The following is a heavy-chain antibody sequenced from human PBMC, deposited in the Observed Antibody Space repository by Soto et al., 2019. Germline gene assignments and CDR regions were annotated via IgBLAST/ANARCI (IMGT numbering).Heavy chain of an antibody. CDR1: GDSISSSSYY. J-gene: IGHJ4*02. D-gene: IGHD4-4*01. CDR3: ARAGVRFSTAVTKNFFDY. Sequence: SETLSLTCTVSGDSISSSSYYWGWIRQPPGKGLEWIGSIYYSGSTYYKPSLKSRITISVDTSKNQFSLKLRSVTAADTAVYYCARAGVRFSTAVTKNFFDYWGQGTLVTVSS. CDR2: IYYSGST. V-gene: IGHV4-39*01.